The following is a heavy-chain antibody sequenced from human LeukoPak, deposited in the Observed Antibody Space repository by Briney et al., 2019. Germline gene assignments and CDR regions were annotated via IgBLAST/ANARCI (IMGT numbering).Heavy chain of an antibody. CDR2: SSSSGTTI. J-gene: IGHJ4*02. CDR3: ARRRDFIDY. Sequence: AGGSLRLSCAASGFTLSDYYMSWIRQAPGKGLEWVSYSSSSGTTIYYADSVKGRFAISRDNAKNSLYLQMNSLRAENTAVYYCARRRDFIDYWGQGTLVTVSS. D-gene: IGHD3/OR15-3a*01. V-gene: IGHV3-11*01. CDR1: GFTLSDYY.